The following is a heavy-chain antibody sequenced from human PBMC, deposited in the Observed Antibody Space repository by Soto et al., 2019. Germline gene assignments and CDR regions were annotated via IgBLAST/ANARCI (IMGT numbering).Heavy chain of an antibody. CDR1: GGTFSSYA. J-gene: IGHJ6*02. CDR3: ARSQGSSTSLEIYYYYYYGMDV. V-gene: IGHV1-69*01. Sequence: QVQLVQSGAEVKKPGSSVKVSCKASGGTFSSYAISWVRQAPGHGLEWMGGIIPISGTANYAQKFQGGVTITAEESTSTAYMELSSLRSEDTAVYYCARSQGSSTSLEIYYYYYYGMDVWGQGTTVTVSS. CDR2: IIPISGTA. D-gene: IGHD2-2*01.